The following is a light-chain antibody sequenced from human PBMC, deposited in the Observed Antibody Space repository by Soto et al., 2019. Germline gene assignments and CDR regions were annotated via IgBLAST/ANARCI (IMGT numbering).Light chain of an antibody. CDR2: GAS. CDR3: QQYNNWTT. CDR1: QSVSSN. J-gene: IGKJ1*01. V-gene: IGKV3-15*01. Sequence: EIVMTQSPATQSVSPGERATLSCRASQSVSSNLAWYQQKPGQAPRLLIYGASTRATGIPARFSGSGSGTEFTLTISSLQSEDFAVYYCQQYNNWTTFGQGTKVDIK.